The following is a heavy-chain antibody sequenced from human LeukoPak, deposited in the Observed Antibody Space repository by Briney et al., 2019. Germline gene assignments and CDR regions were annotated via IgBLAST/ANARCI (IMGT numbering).Heavy chain of an antibody. CDR1: GFTFSSCT. V-gene: IGHV3-21*01. CDR2: ISSGSSYI. CDR3: ARVGTGTTLSAWFDP. D-gene: IGHD1-1*01. J-gene: IGHJ5*02. Sequence: PGGSLRLSCAASGFTFSSCTMNWVRQAPGKGLEWVSSISSGSSYIYYADSVKGRFTISRDNAKNSLYLQMNSLRAEDTAVYYCARVGTGTTLSAWFDPWGQGTLVTVSS.